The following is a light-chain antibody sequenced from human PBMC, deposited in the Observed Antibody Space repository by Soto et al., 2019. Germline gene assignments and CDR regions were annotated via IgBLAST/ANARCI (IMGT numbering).Light chain of an antibody. Sequence: EIVMTQSPATLSVSPGERATLSCSASQSVSSNLAWYQQKPGQAPRLLIYGASTRPTGIPARFSGSGSGTEFTLTISSLQSEDFAVYYCQQYNNWPPGWTFGQGTKVEIK. J-gene: IGKJ1*01. CDR3: QQYNNWPPGWT. CDR1: QSVSSN. CDR2: GAS. V-gene: IGKV3-15*01.